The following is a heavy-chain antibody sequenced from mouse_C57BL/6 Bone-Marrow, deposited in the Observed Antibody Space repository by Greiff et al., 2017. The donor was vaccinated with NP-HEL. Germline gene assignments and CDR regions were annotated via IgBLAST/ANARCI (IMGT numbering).Heavy chain of an antibody. CDR1: GYTFTSYG. CDR2: IYPRSGNT. CDR3: ARPRNAWFAY. D-gene: IGHD2-1*01. V-gene: IGHV1-81*01. Sequence: QVQLKESGAELARPGASVKLSCKASGYTFTSYGISWVKQRTGQGLEWIGEIYPRSGNTYYNEKFKGKATLTADKSSSTANMEIRSLTSEDSAVYFGARPRNAWFAYWGQGTLVTVSA. J-gene: IGHJ3*01.